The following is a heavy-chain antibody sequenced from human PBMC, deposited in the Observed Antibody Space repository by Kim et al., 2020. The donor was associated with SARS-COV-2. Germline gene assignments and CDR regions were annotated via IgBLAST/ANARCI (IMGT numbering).Heavy chain of an antibody. CDR2: IIPIFGTA. D-gene: IGHD2-2*01. J-gene: IGHJ5*02. CDR1: GGTFSSYA. V-gene: IGHV1-69*13. Sequence: SVKVSCKASGGTFSSYAISWVRQAPGQGLEWMGGIIPIFGTANYAQKFQGRVTITADESTSTAYMELSSLRSEDTAVYYCARGFGVVPAATYNWFDPWGQGTLVTVSS. CDR3: ARGFGVVPAATYNWFDP.